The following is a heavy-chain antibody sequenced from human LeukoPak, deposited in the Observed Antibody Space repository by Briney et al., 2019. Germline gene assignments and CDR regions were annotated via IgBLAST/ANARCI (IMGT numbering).Heavy chain of an antibody. CDR1: GGSISSYY. Sequence: SETLSLTCTVSGGSISSYYWSWIRQPPGKGLEWIGYIYYSGSTNYNPSLKSRVTISVDTSKNQFSLNLSSVTAADTAVYYCARVWSGYSNNWFDPWGQGTLVTVSS. CDR2: IYYSGST. CDR3: ARVWSGYSNNWFDP. D-gene: IGHD3-3*01. V-gene: IGHV4-59*01. J-gene: IGHJ5*02.